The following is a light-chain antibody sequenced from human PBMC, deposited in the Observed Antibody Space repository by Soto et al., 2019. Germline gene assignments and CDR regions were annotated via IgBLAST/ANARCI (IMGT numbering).Light chain of an antibody. CDR3: QQYNAWPPLT. CDR1: QSLRSN. J-gene: IGKJ4*01. V-gene: IGKV3-15*01. Sequence: EIVMTQSPATLSVSPGERATLSCRASQSLRSNLAWYQQKAGQAPRLLIYGASTRANGIPARFSGSGSGTEFTLTIGNLQSEDFAVYYCQQYNAWPPLTFGGGTKVEIK. CDR2: GAS.